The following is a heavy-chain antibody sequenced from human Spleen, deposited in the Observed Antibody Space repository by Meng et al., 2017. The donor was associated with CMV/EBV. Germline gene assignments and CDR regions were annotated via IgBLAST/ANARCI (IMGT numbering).Heavy chain of an antibody. CDR1: GFTFSSYA. CDR2: ISYDGSNK. V-gene: IGHV3-30*04. Sequence: GESLKISCAASGFTFSSYAMSWVRQAPGKGLEWVAVISYDGSNKYYADSVKGRFTISRDNSKNTLYLQMNSLRAEDTAVYYCASGQDNYGGNVPLFDYWGQGTLVTVSS. D-gene: IGHD4-23*01. CDR3: ASGQDNYGGNVPLFDY. J-gene: IGHJ4*02.